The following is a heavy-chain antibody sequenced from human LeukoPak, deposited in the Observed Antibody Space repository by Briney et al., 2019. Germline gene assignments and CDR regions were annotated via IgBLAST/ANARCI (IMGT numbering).Heavy chain of an antibody. D-gene: IGHD4-11*01. CDR2: INHSGST. V-gene: IGHV4-34*01. J-gene: IGHJ3*02. Sequence: SETLSLTCAVYGGSFSGYYWSWIRQPPGKGLEWIGEINHSGSTNYNPSLKSRVTISVDTSKNQFSLKLSSVTAADTAVYYCAREPDYQDAFDIWGQGTMVAVSS. CDR1: GGSFSGYY. CDR3: AREPDYQDAFDI.